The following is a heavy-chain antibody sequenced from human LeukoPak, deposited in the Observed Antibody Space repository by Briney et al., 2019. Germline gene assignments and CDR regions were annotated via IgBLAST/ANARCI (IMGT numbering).Heavy chain of an antibody. D-gene: IGHD2-21*01. V-gene: IGHV3-30*19. CDR1: GFTFSHYG. CDR3: VRDNYGGILDF. Sequence: GGSLRLSCAASGFTFSHYGMHWVRQAPGKGLEWVALVLYNGSKKYYADSVKGRFTLSRDNSKNTLSLEMNALRADDTAVYYCVRDNYGGILDFWGQGTLVTVSS. J-gene: IGHJ4*02. CDR2: VLYNGSKK.